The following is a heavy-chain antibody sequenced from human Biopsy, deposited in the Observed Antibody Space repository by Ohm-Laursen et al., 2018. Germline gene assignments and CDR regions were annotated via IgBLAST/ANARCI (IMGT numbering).Heavy chain of an antibody. J-gene: IGHJ4*02. D-gene: IGHD1-26*01. CDR2: IYYSGST. CDR3: ARVGAGAPSIDYFDS. Sequence: SETLSLTCIVSGGSIGSFFWSWIRQPPGQGLEWVGYIYYSGSTNYNPSLRSRVTISVDRSKNQFSLELSSVTAADADVYYCARVGAGAPSIDYFDSWGQGALVTVSS. CDR1: GGSIGSFF. V-gene: IGHV4-59*01.